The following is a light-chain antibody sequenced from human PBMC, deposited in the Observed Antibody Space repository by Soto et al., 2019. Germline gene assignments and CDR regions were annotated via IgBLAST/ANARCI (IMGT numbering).Light chain of an antibody. V-gene: IGKV1-5*01. Sequence: DIQMTQSPSTLSASVGDRVTITCRASQSISSWLAWYQQKPGKAPKLLIYDASSLESGVPSRFSGSGSGTEFTITISSLQPDDFATYYCQQYNSYLRTFGQVTQVEIK. CDR3: QQYNSYLRT. CDR2: DAS. CDR1: QSISSW. J-gene: IGKJ1*01.